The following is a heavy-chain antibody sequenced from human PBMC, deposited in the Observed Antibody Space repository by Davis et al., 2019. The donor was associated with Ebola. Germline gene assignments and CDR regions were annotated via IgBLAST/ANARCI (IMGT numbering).Heavy chain of an antibody. CDR2: ISSSSSYT. CDR3: ARDWYCSGGSCYFYYYYGMDV. V-gene: IGHV3-11*06. D-gene: IGHD2-15*01. CDR1: GFTFSDYY. Sequence: PGGSLRLSCVGSGFTFSDYYMSWIRQAPGKGLEWVSYISSSSSYTNYADSVKGRFTISRDNAKNTLYLQMNSLRAEDTAVYYCARDWYCSGGSCYFYYYYGMDVWGQGTTVTVSS. J-gene: IGHJ6*02.